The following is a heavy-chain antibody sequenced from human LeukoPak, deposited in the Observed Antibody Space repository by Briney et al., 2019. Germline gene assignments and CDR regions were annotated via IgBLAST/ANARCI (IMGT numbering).Heavy chain of an antibody. Sequence: SETLSLTCTVSGGSISSYYWSWIRQPSGKGLEWIGYIYYSGSTNYNPSLKSRVTISVDTSKNQFSLKLSSVTAADTAVYYCARQRPDGSGSYDYWGQGTLVTVSS. CDR3: ARQRPDGSGSYDY. V-gene: IGHV4-59*01. CDR2: IYYSGST. D-gene: IGHD3-10*01. CDR1: GGSISSYY. J-gene: IGHJ4*02.